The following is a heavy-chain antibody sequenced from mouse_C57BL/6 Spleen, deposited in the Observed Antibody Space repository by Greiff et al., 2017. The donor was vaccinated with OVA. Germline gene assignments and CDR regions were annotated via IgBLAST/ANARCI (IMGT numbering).Heavy chain of an antibody. Sequence: VQLQQPGAELVRPGSSVTLSCKASGYTFTSYWMHWVKQTPIQGLEWIGNIDPSDSETHYNQQFKDKATLTVDKSSSTAYMQLRSLTSEDSAVYYCARDIYYGIYDCYFDVWGTGTTVTVSS. V-gene: IGHV1-52*01. D-gene: IGHD2-1*01. CDR3: ARDIYYGIYDCYFDV. J-gene: IGHJ1*03. CDR1: GYTFTSYW. CDR2: IDPSDSET.